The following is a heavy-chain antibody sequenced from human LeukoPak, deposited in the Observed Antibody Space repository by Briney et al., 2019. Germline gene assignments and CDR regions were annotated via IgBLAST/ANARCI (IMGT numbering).Heavy chain of an antibody. D-gene: IGHD3-22*01. CDR3: TRGSNSDSSADFDQ. CDR2: IYSKTGGGST. J-gene: IGHJ4*02. CDR1: GFTFSKAW. Sequence: PGGSLRLSCAASGFTFSKAWMNWVRQAPGKGLEWVGRIYSKTGGGSTEYAGPVKGKFTNARDDSKNRLWGQIDSLKTEDTAVYYCTRGSNSDSSADFDQWGQGTLVTVSP. V-gene: IGHV3-15*01.